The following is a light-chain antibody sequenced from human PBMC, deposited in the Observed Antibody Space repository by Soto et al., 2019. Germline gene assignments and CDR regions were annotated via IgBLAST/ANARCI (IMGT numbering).Light chain of an antibody. CDR1: SSNIGAGYD. J-gene: IGLJ2*01. V-gene: IGLV1-40*01. CDR2: GNN. Sequence: QSVLTQPPSLSGAPGQRVTISCTGSSSNIGAGYDVHWYQQLPGTAPKLLIYGNNNRPSGVPDRFSGSQSGTSASLAITGLQAEDEADYYCQSYDRSLSGSVVFGGGTKVTVL. CDR3: QSYDRSLSGSVV.